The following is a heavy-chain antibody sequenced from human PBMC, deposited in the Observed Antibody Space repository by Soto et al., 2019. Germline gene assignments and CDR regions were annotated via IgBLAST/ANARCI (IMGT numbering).Heavy chain of an antibody. CDR2: IYHSGST. CDR3: ARVFIAARRTYSFDY. Sequence: PSETLSLTCAVSGGSISSGGYSWSWIRQQPGKGLEWIGYIYHSGSTYYNPSLKSRVTISVDRSKNQFSLKLSSVTAAATAFYYCARVFIAARRTYSFDYWGQGTLVTSPQ. J-gene: IGHJ4*02. CDR1: GGSISSGGYS. V-gene: IGHV4-30-2*01. D-gene: IGHD6-6*01.